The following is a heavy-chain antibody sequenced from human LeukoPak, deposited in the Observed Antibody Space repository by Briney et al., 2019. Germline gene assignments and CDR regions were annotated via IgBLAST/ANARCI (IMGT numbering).Heavy chain of an antibody. CDR2: IYYSGST. CDR3: ARDGPSKHVVVVTARYFDY. J-gene: IGHJ4*02. D-gene: IGHD2-21*02. V-gene: IGHV4-39*07. CDR1: GGSISSSSYY. Sequence: PSETLSLTCTVSGGSISSSSYYWGWIRQPPGEGLEWIGSIYYSGSTYYNPSLKSRVTISVDTSKNQFSLKLSSVTAADTAVYYCARDGPSKHVVVVTARYFDYWGQGTLVTVSS.